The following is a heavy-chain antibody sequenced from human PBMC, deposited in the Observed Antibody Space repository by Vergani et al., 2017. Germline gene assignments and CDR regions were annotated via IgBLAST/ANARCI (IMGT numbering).Heavy chain of an antibody. CDR2: ISSSGSTI. Sequence: QVQLVESGGGLVKPGGSLRLSCAASGFTFSDYYMSWIRQAPGKGPEWVSYISSSGSTIYYADSVKGRFTISRDNAKNSLYLQMNSLRAEDTAVYYCAREPGRSSSWYYYYYYYGMDVWGKGTTVTVSS. CDR1: GFTFSDYY. V-gene: IGHV3-11*01. D-gene: IGHD6-13*01. J-gene: IGHJ6*04. CDR3: AREPGRSSSWYYYYYYYGMDV.